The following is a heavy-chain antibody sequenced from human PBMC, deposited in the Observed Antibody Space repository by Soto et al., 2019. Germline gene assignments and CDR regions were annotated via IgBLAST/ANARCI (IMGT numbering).Heavy chain of an antibody. J-gene: IGHJ4*02. CDR3: TPSRSTYYFHX. CDR2: IRSKANSYAT. V-gene: IGHV3-73*01. CDR1: GFTFSGSA. Sequence: PGGSLRLSCAASGFTFSGSAMHWVRQASGKGLERVVRIRSKANSYATAYAASVKRRFTISRDDSKNTAYLQMNSLKTEDTAVYYCTPSRSTYYFHXWGQATLVTVSX. D-gene: IGHD6-6*01.